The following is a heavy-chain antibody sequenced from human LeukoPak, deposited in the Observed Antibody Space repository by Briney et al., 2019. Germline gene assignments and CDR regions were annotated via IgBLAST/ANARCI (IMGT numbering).Heavy chain of an antibody. D-gene: IGHD6-19*01. Sequence: SETLSLTCAVYGGSFSGYYWSWIRQPPGKGLEWIGEINHSGSTNYNPSLKSRVTISVDTSKNQFSLKLSSVTAADTAVYYCARHQTGYSSGWCYDYWGQGTLVTVSS. J-gene: IGHJ4*02. CDR1: GGSFSGYY. CDR3: ARHQTGYSSGWCYDY. V-gene: IGHV4-34*01. CDR2: INHSGST.